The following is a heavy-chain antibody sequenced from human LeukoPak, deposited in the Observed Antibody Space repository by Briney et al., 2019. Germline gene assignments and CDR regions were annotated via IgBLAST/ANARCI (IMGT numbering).Heavy chain of an antibody. CDR3: ARANYYDTSGFDY. J-gene: IGHJ4*02. V-gene: IGHV3-74*01. CDR1: GFTFSDYC. CDR2: TNADGSST. Sequence: PGGSLRLSCAASGFTFSDYCMQWVRQAPGKGLVWVSRTNADGSSTTDADSVKGRFTISRDNAKNSLYLQMNSLRAEDTAVYYCARANYYDTSGFDYWGQGTLVTVSS. D-gene: IGHD3-22*01.